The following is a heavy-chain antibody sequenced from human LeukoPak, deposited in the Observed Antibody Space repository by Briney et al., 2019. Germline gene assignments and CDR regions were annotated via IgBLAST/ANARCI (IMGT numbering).Heavy chain of an antibody. V-gene: IGHV3-23*01. CDR2: ICGSSATI. J-gene: IGHJ4*02. CDR3: AKGKESGSNRARLYDY. CDR1: GFTFSSCA. Sequence: GGSLRLSCAASGFTFSSCAMSWVRQALGKGLEWVSAICGSSATIFYADSVKGRFTISRDNSKNTLYLQMNSLRAEDTAIYHCAKGKESGSNRARLYDYWGQGTLVTVSS. D-gene: IGHD1-26*01.